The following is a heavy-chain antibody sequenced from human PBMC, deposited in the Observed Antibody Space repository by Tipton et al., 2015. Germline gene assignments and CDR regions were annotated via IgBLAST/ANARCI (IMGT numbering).Heavy chain of an antibody. D-gene: IGHD2/OR15-2a*01. CDR3: AKERFGADWYLGRVYAS. V-gene: IGHV3-23*01. Sequence: SLRLSCAASGFIFSSYAMTWVRQAPGKGLEWVSSISRSGDNTHYADSVKGRFTISRDNSKNTLYLQMNSLRADDTAVYYCAKERFGADWYLGRVYASWGRGTLVTVSS. J-gene: IGHJ5*02. CDR1: GFIFSSYA. CDR2: ISRSGDNT.